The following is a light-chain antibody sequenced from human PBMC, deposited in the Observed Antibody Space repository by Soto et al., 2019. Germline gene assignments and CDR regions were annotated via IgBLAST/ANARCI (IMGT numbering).Light chain of an antibody. Sequence: QSVLTQPRSVSGSPGQSVTISCTGTSSDVGGYNYVSWYQQHPGTAPKLMIYDVSMRPSGVPDRFSGSKSGNTASLTISGFQAEDEADYYCCSYAGSYTLYVFGTGTKVTVL. CDR1: SSDVGGYNY. V-gene: IGLV2-11*01. J-gene: IGLJ1*01. CDR2: DVS. CDR3: CSYAGSYTLYV.